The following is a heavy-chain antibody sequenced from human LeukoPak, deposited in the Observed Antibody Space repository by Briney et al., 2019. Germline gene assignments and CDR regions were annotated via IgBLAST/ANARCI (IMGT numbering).Heavy chain of an antibody. V-gene: IGHV3-7*01. Sequence: GSLRLSCAASGFSFRNYWMGWVRQAPGKGLEWVANTKPDGSAEYYADSVRGRFTASRDNANNLLYLQMNRLGAEGTAVYYCARDGGLHTNFDYWGQGTLLTVSS. CDR3: ARDGGLHTNFDY. CDR2: TKPDGSAE. D-gene: IGHD2-15*01. J-gene: IGHJ4*02. CDR1: GFSFRNYW.